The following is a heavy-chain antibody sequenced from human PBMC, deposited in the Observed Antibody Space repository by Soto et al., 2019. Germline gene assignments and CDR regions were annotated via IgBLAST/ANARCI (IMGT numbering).Heavy chain of an antibody. Sequence: ASVKVSCKASGGTFSTYAISWVRQAPGQGLEWMGGIIPIFGTANYAQKFQGRVTITADESTSTAYMELSSLRSEDTAVYYCARDRNYYGSGSYYRFDYWGQGTLVTVSS. CDR2: IIPIFGTA. V-gene: IGHV1-69*13. CDR1: GGTFSTYA. J-gene: IGHJ4*02. D-gene: IGHD3-10*01. CDR3: ARDRNYYGSGSYYRFDY.